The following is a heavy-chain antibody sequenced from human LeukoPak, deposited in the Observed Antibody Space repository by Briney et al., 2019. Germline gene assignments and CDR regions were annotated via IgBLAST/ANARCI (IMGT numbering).Heavy chain of an antibody. CDR3: ARDGTMVRGVMRYYGMDV. J-gene: IGHJ6*02. V-gene: IGHV1-18*01. CDR2: ISAYNGNT. D-gene: IGHD3-10*01. CDR1: GYTFTSYG. Sequence: GASVTVSCKASGYTFTSYGISWVRQAPGQGLEWMGWISAYNGNTNYAQKLQGRVTMTTDTSTSTAYMELRSLRSDDTAVYYCARDGTMVRGVMRYYGMDVWGQGTTVTVSS.